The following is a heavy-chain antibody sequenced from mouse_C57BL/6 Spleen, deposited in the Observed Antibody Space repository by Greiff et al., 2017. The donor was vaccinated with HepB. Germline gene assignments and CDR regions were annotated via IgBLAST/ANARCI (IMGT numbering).Heavy chain of an antibody. V-gene: IGHV1-61*01. CDR3: ARGRATMITTWYFDY. Sequence: VQLQQPGAELVRPGSSVKLSCKASGYTFTSYWMDWVKQRPGQGLEWIGNIYPSDSETHYNQKFKDKATLTVDKSSSTAYMQLSSLTSEDYAVYYCARGRATMITTWYFDYWGQGTTLTVSS. CDR2: IYPSDSET. CDR1: GYTFTSYW. J-gene: IGHJ2*01. D-gene: IGHD2-4*01.